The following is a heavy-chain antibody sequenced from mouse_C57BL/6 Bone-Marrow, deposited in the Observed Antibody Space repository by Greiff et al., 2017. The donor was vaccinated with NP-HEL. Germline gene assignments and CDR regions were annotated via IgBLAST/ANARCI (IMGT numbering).Heavy chain of an antibody. CDR2: IDPSDSYT. J-gene: IGHJ3*01. D-gene: IGHD1-1*01. CDR3: ARAYYYGTPIAY. Sequence: VQLKQPGAELVRPGTSVKLSCKASGYTFTSYWMHWVKQRPGQGLEWIGVIDPSDSYTNYNQKFKGKATLTVDTSSSTAYMQLSSLTSEDSAVYYCARAYYYGTPIAYGGQGTLVTVSA. V-gene: IGHV1-59*01. CDR1: GYTFTSYW.